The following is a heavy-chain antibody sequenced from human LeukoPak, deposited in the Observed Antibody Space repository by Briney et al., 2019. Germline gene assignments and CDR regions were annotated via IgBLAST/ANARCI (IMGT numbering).Heavy chain of an antibody. CDR3: AGGLPIVVVVAATPGLDY. D-gene: IGHD2-15*01. CDR2: INPSGGST. J-gene: IGHJ4*02. CDR1: GYTFTSYY. V-gene: IGHV1-46*01. Sequence: ASVKVSCKASGYTFTSYYMHWVRQAPGQGLEWMGIINPSGGSTSYAQKFQGRVPMTRDTSTSTVYMELSSLRSEDTAVYYCAGGLPIVVVVAATPGLDYWGQGTLVTVSS.